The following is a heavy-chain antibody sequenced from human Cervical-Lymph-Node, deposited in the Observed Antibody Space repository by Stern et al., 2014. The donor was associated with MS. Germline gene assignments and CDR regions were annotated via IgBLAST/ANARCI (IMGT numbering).Heavy chain of an antibody. D-gene: IGHD1-14*01. J-gene: IGHJ4*02. CDR3: ARVRAYNRSPFDY. CDR2: IWFDGSNK. V-gene: IGHV3-33*01. CDR1: GFTFSTYG. Sequence: QVQLVESGGGVVQPGGPLRLSCAASGFTFSTYGMHWVRQAPGKGLEWVAVIWFDGSNKYYGDSVKGRFTISRNNSKNTLSLEMNSLRVEDTAVYYCARVRAYNRSPFDYWGQGTPVTVSS.